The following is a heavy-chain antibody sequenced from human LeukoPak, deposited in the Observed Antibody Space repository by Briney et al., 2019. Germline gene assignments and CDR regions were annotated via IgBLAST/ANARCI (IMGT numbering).Heavy chain of an antibody. CDR3: SRDTPFGDY. CDR2: IKQDGSEK. D-gene: IGHD2-15*01. J-gene: IGHJ4*02. CDR1: GFTFSNYW. Sequence: GGSLRLSCAASGFTFSNYWMSWVRQAPGKGLEWVANIKQDGSEKNYVDSVKGRFTISRDNAKNSLYLQMNSLRAEDTAVYYCSRDTPFGDYWGQGTLVTVSS. V-gene: IGHV3-7*03.